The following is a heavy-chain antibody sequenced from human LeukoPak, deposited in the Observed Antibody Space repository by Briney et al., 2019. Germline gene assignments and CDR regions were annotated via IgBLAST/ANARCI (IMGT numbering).Heavy chain of an antibody. Sequence: ASVKVSCKASGYTFTSYGISWVRQAPGQGLEWMGWISAYNGNTNYAQKLQGRVTMTTDTSTSTDYMELSSLRSDDTAVYYCARDVYSGYDYTYFDYWGQGTLVTVSS. CDR3: ARDVYSGYDYTYFDY. D-gene: IGHD5-12*01. J-gene: IGHJ4*02. CDR2: ISAYNGNT. CDR1: GYTFTSYG. V-gene: IGHV1-18*01.